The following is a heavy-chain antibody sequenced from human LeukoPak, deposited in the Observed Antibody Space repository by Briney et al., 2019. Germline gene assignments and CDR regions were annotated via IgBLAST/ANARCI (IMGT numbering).Heavy chain of an antibody. CDR2: MNPNSGNT. Sequence: ASVKVSCKASGYTFTSYDINWVRRATGQGLEWMGWMNPNSGNTGYAQKFQGRVTMTRNTSISTAYMELSSLRSEDTAVYYCARGGGRQLFNNWFDPWGQGTLVTVSS. V-gene: IGHV1-8*01. CDR3: ARGGGRQLFNNWFDP. J-gene: IGHJ5*02. D-gene: IGHD6-13*01. CDR1: GYTFTSYD.